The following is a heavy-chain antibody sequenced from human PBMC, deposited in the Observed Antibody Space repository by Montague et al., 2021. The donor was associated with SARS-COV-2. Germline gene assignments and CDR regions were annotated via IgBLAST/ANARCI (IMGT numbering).Heavy chain of an antibody. Sequence: SLKLSCAASGFTVSSHYMSWVRQAPGKGLEWVSVIYSGGSTYYADSVKGRFTISRDNSKNTLYLQMNSLRAEDTAVYYCARDSMAYGMNVWGQGTTVTVSS. V-gene: IGHV3-53*01. J-gene: IGHJ6*02. D-gene: IGHD5-24*01. CDR2: IYSGGST. CDR3: ARDSMAYGMNV. CDR1: GFTVSSHY.